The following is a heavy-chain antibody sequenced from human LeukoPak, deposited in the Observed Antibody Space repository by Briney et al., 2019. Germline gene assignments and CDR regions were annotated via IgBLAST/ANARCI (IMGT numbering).Heavy chain of an antibody. CDR2: ISSSGSTI. J-gene: IGHJ4*02. CDR3: ARDLYYFDY. CDR1: GFTFSSYE. Sequence: GGSLRLSCAASGFTFSSYEMNWVRQAPGKGLEWVSYISSSGSTIYYADSVKGRFTISRDNAKNSLYLQMNSLRAEDAAVYYCARDLYYFDYWGQGTLVTVSS. V-gene: IGHV3-48*03.